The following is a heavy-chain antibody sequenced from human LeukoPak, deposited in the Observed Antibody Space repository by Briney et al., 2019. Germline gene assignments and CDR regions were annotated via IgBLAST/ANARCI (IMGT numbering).Heavy chain of an antibody. CDR2: IYYSGST. CDR3: AASQYYDFWSGPVGGFDP. D-gene: IGHD3-3*01. CDR1: GGSISSYY. J-gene: IGHJ5*02. V-gene: IGHV4-59*01. Sequence: PSETLSLTCTVSGGSISSYYWSWIRQPPGKGLEWIGYIYYSGSTNYNPSLKSRVTISVDTSKNQFSLKLSSVTAADTAVYYCAASQYYDFWSGPVGGFDPWGQGTLVTVSS.